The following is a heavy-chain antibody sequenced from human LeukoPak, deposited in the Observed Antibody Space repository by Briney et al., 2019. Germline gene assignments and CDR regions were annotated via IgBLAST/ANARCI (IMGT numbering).Heavy chain of an antibody. J-gene: IGHJ4*02. V-gene: IGHV3-7*01. Sequence: GGSLRLSCAASGFTCSSYWMTWVRQTPGKGLEWVANIKYDASEKDYLDSVKGRFTISRDNAKNSLYLQMNSLRAEDTAAYYCAKVIEPPGLFLDSWGRGTLVTVSS. CDR1: GFTCSSYW. CDR3: AKVIEPPGLFLDS. D-gene: IGHD1-14*01. CDR2: IKYDASEK.